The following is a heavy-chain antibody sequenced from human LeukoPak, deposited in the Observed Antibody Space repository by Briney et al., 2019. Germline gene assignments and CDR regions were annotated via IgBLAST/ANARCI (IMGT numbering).Heavy chain of an antibody. CDR3: ARIFDS. CDR1: GDSFRSGGLY. CDR2: IFYTGKT. Sequence: PSETLSLTCTLSGDSFRSGGLYWGWVRQPPGKRPEWIGDIFYTGKTNYNPSLKSRVTISLDTSKSQFSLKLTSMTAADTAVYYCARIFDSGGQGILVTVTS. V-gene: IGHV4-61*08. J-gene: IGHJ4*02.